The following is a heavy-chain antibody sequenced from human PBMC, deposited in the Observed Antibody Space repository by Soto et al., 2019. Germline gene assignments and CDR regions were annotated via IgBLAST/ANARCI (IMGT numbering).Heavy chain of an antibody. CDR3: AKEGGNYDSSGYWDFDY. CDR2: ISYDGSNK. D-gene: IGHD3-22*01. CDR1: GFTFSSYG. V-gene: IGHV3-30*18. Sequence: ESGGGVVQPGRSLRLSCAASGFTFSSYGMHWVRQAPGKGLEWVAVISYDGSNKYYADSVKGRFTISRDNSKNTLYLQMNSLRAEDTAVYYCAKEGGNYDSSGYWDFDYWGQGTLVTVSS. J-gene: IGHJ4*02.